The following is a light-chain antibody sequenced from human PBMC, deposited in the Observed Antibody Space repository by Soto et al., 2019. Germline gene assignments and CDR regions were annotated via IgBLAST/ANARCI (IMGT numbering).Light chain of an antibody. V-gene: IGLV2-14*02. CDR2: DVD. CDR1: SGDVGSYNL. Sequence: QSVLTQTASVSGSPGQSITISCTGTSGDVGSYNLVSWYQLRPGKAPKLMIFDVDIRPSGVSNRFSGSKSGNTASLTISGLQAEDEGDYYCSSYTGSSTLGIFGGGTKLTVL. J-gene: IGLJ2*01. CDR3: SSYTGSSTLGI.